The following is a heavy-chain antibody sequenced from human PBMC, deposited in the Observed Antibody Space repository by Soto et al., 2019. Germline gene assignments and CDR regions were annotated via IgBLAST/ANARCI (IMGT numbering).Heavy chain of an antibody. CDR3: ARGPRHWGVDY. V-gene: IGHV1-8*01. Sequence: QVQLVQSGAEVKKPGASVKVSCKAAAYTFTSYDINWVRQATGQDFEWMGWMNPNHGNTANAEKFQGRVTMTRDTSKSPAFMGLSSLTSEDTAVSYCARGPRHWGVDYWGQGTLVTVSS. D-gene: IGHD7-27*01. J-gene: IGHJ4*02. CDR2: MNPNHGNT. CDR1: AYTFTSYD.